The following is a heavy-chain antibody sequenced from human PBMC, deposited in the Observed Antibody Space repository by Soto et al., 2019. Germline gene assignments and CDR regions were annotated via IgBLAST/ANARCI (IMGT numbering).Heavy chain of an antibody. V-gene: IGHV1-69*13. CDR2: IIPIFGTA. Sequence: SVKVSCKASGGTFSSYAISWVRQAPGQGLEWMGGIIPIFGTANYAQKFQGRVTITADESTSTAYMELSSLRSEDTAVYYCRRWTHEYYYYGMDVWGQGATVTVCS. CDR3: RRWTHEYYYYGMDV. CDR1: GGTFSSYA. J-gene: IGHJ6*01. D-gene: IGHD2-15*01.